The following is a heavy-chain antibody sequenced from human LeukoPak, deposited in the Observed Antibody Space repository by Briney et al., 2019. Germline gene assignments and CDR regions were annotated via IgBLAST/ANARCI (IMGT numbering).Heavy chain of an antibody. Sequence: GGSLRLSCAASGFTVSSNYMSWVRQAPGKGLEWVSVIYSGGSTYYADSVKGRFTISRDNSKNTLYLQMNSLRAEDTAVYYCARANYDILTGYYCYFDYWGQGTLVTVSS. CDR1: GFTVSSNY. J-gene: IGHJ4*02. D-gene: IGHD3-9*01. V-gene: IGHV3-66*01. CDR3: ARANYDILTGYYCYFDY. CDR2: IYSGGST.